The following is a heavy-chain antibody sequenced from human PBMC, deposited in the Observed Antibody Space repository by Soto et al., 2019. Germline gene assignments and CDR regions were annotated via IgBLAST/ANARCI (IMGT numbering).Heavy chain of an antibody. J-gene: IGHJ6*01. CDR3: ARTNIRGNYFYSLDV. Sequence: QVQLVQSGADVKKPGASVKVSCQASGYTFTAYFIHWVRQAPGQGLEWMGWINPNSGGTHYAQKFLGRVTMTGDTSLSTAYMELTRLRSDDTAVYYCARTNIRGNYFYSLDVWGQGTTVTVSS. CDR2: INPNSGGT. D-gene: IGHD2-8*01. CDR1: GYTFTAYF. V-gene: IGHV1-2*02.